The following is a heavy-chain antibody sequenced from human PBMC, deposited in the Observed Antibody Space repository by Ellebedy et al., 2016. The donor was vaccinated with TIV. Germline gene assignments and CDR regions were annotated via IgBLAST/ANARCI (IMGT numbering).Heavy chain of an antibody. V-gene: IGHV1-18*01. Sequence: AASVKVSCKASGYTFTSYGISWVRQAPGQGLEWMGWISAYNGNTNYAQKLQGRVTMTTDTSTSTAYMELRSLRSDDTAVYYCARDRRWRPIKGYCSGGSCYEGYYFDYWGQGTLVTVSS. CDR3: ARDRRWRPIKGYCSGGSCYEGYYFDY. CDR2: ISAYNGNT. CDR1: GYTFTSYG. J-gene: IGHJ4*02. D-gene: IGHD2-15*01.